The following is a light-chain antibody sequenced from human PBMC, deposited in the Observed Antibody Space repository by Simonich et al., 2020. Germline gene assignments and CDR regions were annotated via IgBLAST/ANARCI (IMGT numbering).Light chain of an antibody. J-gene: IGKJ4*01. V-gene: IGKV1-39*01. CDR2: AAS. CDR1: PSISSY. Sequence: DIQLTQSPSSLSASVGDRVTITFQASPSISSYLNWYQQTPGKASKLLIYAASSLQSGVPARFSGSGSGTDFTLTISSLQPEDFATYYCQQSYSTPPTFGGGTKVEIK. CDR3: QQSYSTPPT.